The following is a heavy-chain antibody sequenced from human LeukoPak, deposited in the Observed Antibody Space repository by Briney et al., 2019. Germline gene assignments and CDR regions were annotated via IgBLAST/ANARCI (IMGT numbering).Heavy chain of an antibody. J-gene: IGHJ6*02. CDR3: TRGTYCSRTSCYGRWVTPKYYYYGMDV. CDR2: INHRGST. Sequence: PSETLSLTCAVYGGSFSGYYWSWIRQPPGKGLEWIGEINHRGSTNYNPSLKSRVTISVDTSKNQFSLKLSSVTAADTAVYYCTRGTYCSRTSCYGRWVTPKYYYYGMDVWGQGTTVTVSS. D-gene: IGHD2-2*01. V-gene: IGHV4-34*01. CDR1: GGSFSGYY.